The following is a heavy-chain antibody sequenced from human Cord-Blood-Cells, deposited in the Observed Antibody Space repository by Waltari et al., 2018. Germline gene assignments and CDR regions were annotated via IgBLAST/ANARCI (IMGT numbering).Heavy chain of an antibody. V-gene: IGHV3-30-3*01. CDR2: ISYDGSNK. J-gene: IGHJ4*02. D-gene: IGHD1-7*01. CDR3: ARSPGTTGPFVF. CDR1: GFTFSSYA. Sequence: QVQLVESGGGVVQPGRSLRLSCAASGFTFSSYAMHWVRQAPGKGLEWVAVISYDGSNKYYADSVKGRFTISRDNSKNTLYLQMNSLRAEDTAVYYCARSPGTTGPFVFWGQGTLVTVSS.